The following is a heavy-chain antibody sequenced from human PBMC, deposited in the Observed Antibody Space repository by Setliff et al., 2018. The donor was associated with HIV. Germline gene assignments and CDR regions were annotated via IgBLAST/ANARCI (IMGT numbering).Heavy chain of an antibody. CDR2: IYKSGST. D-gene: IGHD6-19*01. CDR1: GDSINRGYY. V-gene: IGHV4-38-2*01. J-gene: IGHJ4*02. Sequence: TSETLSLTCAVSGDSINRGYYWAWIRQPPGKGPEWIGSIYKSGSTYHNPSLKSRVTISVNLSKNHFALKLTSVTATDTAVYYCARRIAVANYYFDFWGQGTLVTVS. CDR3: ARRIAVANYYFDF.